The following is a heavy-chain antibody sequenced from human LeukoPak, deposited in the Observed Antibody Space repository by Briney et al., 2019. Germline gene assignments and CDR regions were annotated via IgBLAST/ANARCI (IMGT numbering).Heavy chain of an antibody. CDR1: GGSISSYY. J-gene: IGHJ6*02. CDR3: ARTSPATPLLRYFDWSSSPMDV. V-gene: IGHV4-59*01. Sequence: PSETLSLTCTVSGGSISSYYWSWIRQPPGKGLEWIGYIYHSGSTNYNPSLKSRVTISVDTSKNQFSLKLSSVTAADTAVYYCARTSPATPLLRYFDWSSSPMDVWGQGTTVTVSS. D-gene: IGHD3-9*01. CDR2: IYHSGST.